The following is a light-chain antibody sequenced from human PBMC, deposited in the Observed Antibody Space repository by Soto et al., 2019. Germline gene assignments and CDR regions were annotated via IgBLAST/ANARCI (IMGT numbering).Light chain of an antibody. CDR1: SSNIENNY. CDR3: ATWDTSLSAVV. J-gene: IGLJ2*01. V-gene: IGLV1-51*01. CDR2: DNN. Sequence: QSVLTQPPSVSAAPGQKVTISCSGSSSNIENNYVSWYQKLPGTAPKLLIYDNNKRPSGIPDRVSGSTSGTSATLGITGLQTGDEADYYCATWDTSLSAVVFGGGTKVTVL.